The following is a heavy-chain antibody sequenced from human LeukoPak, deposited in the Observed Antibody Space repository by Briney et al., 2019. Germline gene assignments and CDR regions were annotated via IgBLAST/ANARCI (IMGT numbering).Heavy chain of an antibody. CDR2: IGTNGGST. J-gene: IGHJ4*02. Sequence: GGSLRLSCAASGFTFNSYAMSWVRQAPGKGLEWVSFIGTNGGSTYYADSVKGRFTISRDNSNNTLYLQMNSLRAEDTAIYYCAKDHNYAFDIWGQGTLVTVSS. CDR1: GFTFNSYA. V-gene: IGHV3-23*01. CDR3: AKDHNYAFDI. D-gene: IGHD3-16*01.